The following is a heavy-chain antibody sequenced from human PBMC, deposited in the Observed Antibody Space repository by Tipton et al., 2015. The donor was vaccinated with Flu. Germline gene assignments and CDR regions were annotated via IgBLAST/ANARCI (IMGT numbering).Heavy chain of an antibody. V-gene: IGHV1-18*01. CDR2: INGYNGHT. CDR3: ARDISMIVVVPGF. J-gene: IGHJ4*02. Sequence: QVQLVQSGAEVKKPGAPVRVSCKTSGYTSTSYGITWVRQAPGQGLEWMGWINGYNGHTYYAQNIQGRVNMTIDASTRTAYMDLRSLRSDDTAVYYCARDISMIVVVPGFWGQGTLVTVSS. D-gene: IGHD3-22*01. CDR1: GYTSTSYG.